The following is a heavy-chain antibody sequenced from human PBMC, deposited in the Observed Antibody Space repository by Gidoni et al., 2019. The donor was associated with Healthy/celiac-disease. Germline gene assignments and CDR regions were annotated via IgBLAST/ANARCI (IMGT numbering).Heavy chain of an antibody. CDR2: INHSGST. Sequence: QVQLQQWGAGLLKPSETLSLTCAVYGGSFSGYYWSWIRQPPGKGLEWIGEINHSGSTNYNPSLKSRVTISVDTSKNQFSLKLSSVTAADTAVYYCARGDSGSYVDYWGQGTLVTVSS. CDR3: ARGDSGSYVDY. J-gene: IGHJ4*02. V-gene: IGHV4-34*01. D-gene: IGHD1-26*01. CDR1: GGSFSGYY.